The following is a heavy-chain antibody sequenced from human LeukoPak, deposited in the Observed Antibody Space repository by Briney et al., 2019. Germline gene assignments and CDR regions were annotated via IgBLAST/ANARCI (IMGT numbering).Heavy chain of an antibody. J-gene: IGHJ4*02. CDR2: ISSSGGGT. CDR3: AKAYYYDSSGYYYLIFDY. V-gene: IGHV3-23*01. D-gene: IGHD3-22*01. CDR1: GFTFSSYA. Sequence: GGSLRLSCAAFGFTFSSYAMSWVRQAPGKGLEWVSAISSSGGGTYYADSVKGRLTISRDNSKNTLYLQMNSLRAEDTAIYYCAKAYYYDSSGYYYLIFDYWGQGTLVTVSS.